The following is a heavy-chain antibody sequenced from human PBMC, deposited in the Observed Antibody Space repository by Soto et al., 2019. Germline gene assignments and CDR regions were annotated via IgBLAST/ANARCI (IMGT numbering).Heavy chain of an antibody. Sequence: PGGSLRLSCAASGFTFSSYGMHWIRQPPGKGLEWIGEINHSGSTNYNPSLKSRVTISVHTSKNQFSLKLSSVTAADTAVYYCARARKGSGSDYYYHYGMDVWGKGTTVTVSS. V-gene: IGHV4-34*01. CDR3: ARARKGSGSDYYYHYGMDV. J-gene: IGHJ6*04. CDR2: INHSGST. CDR1: GFTFSSYG. D-gene: IGHD3-3*01.